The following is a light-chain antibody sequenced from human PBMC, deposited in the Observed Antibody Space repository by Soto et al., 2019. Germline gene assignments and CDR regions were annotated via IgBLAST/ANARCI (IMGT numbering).Light chain of an antibody. J-gene: IGKJ1*01. V-gene: IGKV3-20*01. CDR3: QQYGSSPGT. CDR2: GAS. CDR1: QSVSSY. Sequence: EIVLTQSPATLSLSPGEIATLSFRASQSVSSYLAWYQQKPGQAPRLLIFGASIRDTGIPDRFSGSGSGTDFTLTISRLESEDFAVYYCQQYGSSPGTFGQGTKVDI.